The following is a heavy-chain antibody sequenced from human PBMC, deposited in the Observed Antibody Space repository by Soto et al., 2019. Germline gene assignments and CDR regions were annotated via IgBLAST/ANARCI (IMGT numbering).Heavy chain of an antibody. CDR3: ARDREMDYYYYGMDV. D-gene: IGHD2-2*03. CDR2: ISYDGSNK. J-gene: IGHJ6*02. Sequence: PGGSLRLSCAASGFNFSSYAMHWVRQAPGKGLEWVAVISYDGSNKYYADSVKGRFTISRDNSKNTLYLQMNSLRAEDTAVYYCARDREMDYYYYGMDVWGQGTTVTVSS. V-gene: IGHV3-30-3*01. CDR1: GFNFSSYA.